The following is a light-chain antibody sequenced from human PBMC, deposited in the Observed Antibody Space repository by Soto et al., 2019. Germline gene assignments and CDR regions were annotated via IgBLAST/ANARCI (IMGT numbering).Light chain of an antibody. V-gene: IGKV3-20*01. Sequence: EIVLTQSPGTQSLSPGERATLSCRASQSVSSSSLAWYQQKPGQAPRLLIYGASSRATGIPDRFSGSGSGTDFTLTISRLEPEDFAVYYCQQYGSSPWTFGQGTKVDIK. J-gene: IGKJ1*01. CDR3: QQYGSSPWT. CDR1: QSVSSSS. CDR2: GAS.